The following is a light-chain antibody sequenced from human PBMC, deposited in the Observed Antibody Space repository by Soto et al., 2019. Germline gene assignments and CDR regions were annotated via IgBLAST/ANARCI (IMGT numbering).Light chain of an antibody. CDR3: MQALQTPT. CDR2: LGS. V-gene: IGKV2-28*01. CDR1: QSLLHSNGYNC. J-gene: IGKJ4*01. Sequence: DIVMTQSPLSLPVTPGEPASISCRSSQSLLHSNGYNCLDWFLQKPGQSPQLLIYLGSNRASGVPDRFSGSGSGTDFTLKISRVEAEDVGVYYYMQALQTPTFGGGTKVEIK.